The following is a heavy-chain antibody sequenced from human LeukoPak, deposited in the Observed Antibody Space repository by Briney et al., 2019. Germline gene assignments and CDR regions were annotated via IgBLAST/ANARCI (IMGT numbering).Heavy chain of an antibody. V-gene: IGHV4-39*07. J-gene: IGHJ6*03. CDR2: IYYSGST. Sequence: SSETLSLTCTVSGGSISSSSYYWGWIRQPPGKGLEWIGSIYYSGSTYYNPSLKSRVTISVDTSKNQFSLKLSSVTAADTAVYYCAKGIAARGNYYYYMDVWGKGTTVTVSS. D-gene: IGHD6-6*01. CDR1: GGSISSSSYY. CDR3: AKGIAARGNYYYYMDV.